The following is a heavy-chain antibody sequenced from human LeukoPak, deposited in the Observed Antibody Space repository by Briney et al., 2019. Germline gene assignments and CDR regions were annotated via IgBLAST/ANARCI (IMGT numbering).Heavy chain of an antibody. Sequence: PGGSLRLSCAASGFTFNSYAMGWVRQAPGKGLEWVSAITGSGASKYYADSVKGRFTISRDNSKNTLYLQMNSLRAEDTAVYYCAKGGSSWYYFDYWGQGTLVTASS. CDR1: GFTFNSYA. D-gene: IGHD6-13*01. J-gene: IGHJ4*02. CDR3: AKGGSSWYYFDY. V-gene: IGHV3-23*01. CDR2: ITGSGASK.